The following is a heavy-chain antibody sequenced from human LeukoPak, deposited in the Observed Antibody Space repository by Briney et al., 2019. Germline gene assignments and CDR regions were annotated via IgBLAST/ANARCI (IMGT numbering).Heavy chain of an antibody. CDR1: GFTFSDYY. J-gene: IGHJ4*02. CDR3: AKGVPYGSGSSDEDY. CDR2: IRYDGSNK. V-gene: IGHV3-30*02. Sequence: PGGSLRLSCAASGFTFSDYYMSWIRQAPGKGLEWVAFIRYDGSNKYYADSVKGRFTISRDNSKNTLYLQMNSLRAEDTAVYYCAKGVPYGSGSSDEDYWGQGTLVTVSS. D-gene: IGHD3-10*01.